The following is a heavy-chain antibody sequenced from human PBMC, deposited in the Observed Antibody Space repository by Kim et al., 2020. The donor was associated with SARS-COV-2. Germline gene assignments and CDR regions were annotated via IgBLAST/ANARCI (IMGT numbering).Heavy chain of an antibody. Sequence: GGSLRLSCAASGFIFSNYWMSWVRQAPGKGLEWVASIKPDGSETYNVDSLKGRFTISRDNAKNSVYLQLNSQRPEDTATSDCDSCWARRDYCGQG. CDR3: DSCWARRDY. CDR2: IKPDGSET. V-gene: IGHV3-7*03. J-gene: IGHJ4*02. CDR1: GFIFSNYW. D-gene: IGHD1-26*01.